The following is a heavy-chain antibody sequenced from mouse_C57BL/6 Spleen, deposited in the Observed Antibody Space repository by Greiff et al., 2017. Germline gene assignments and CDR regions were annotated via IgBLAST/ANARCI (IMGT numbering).Heavy chain of an antibody. V-gene: IGHV10-1*01. CDR2: IRSKSNNYAT. J-gene: IGHJ4*01. CDR1: GFSFNTYA. Sequence: EVMLVESGGGLVQPKGSLKLSCAASGFSFNTYAMNWVRQAPGKGLEWVARIRSKSNNYATYYADSVKDRFTISRDDSESMLYLQMNNLKTEDTAMYYCVRQGGYYGLDYWGQGTSVTVSS. CDR3: VRQGGYYGLDY.